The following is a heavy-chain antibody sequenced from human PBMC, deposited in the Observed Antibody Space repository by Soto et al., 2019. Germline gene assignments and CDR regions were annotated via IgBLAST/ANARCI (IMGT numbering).Heavy chain of an antibody. V-gene: IGHV3-23*01. CDR3: AKDPRRLSYNWNDNWFDP. CDR2: ISGSGGST. D-gene: IGHD1-1*01. J-gene: IGHJ5*02. Sequence: EVQLLESGGGLVQPGGSLRLSCAASGFTFSSYAMSWVRQAPGKGLEWVSAISGSGGSTYYADSVKGRFTISRDNSKNTLYLQMNSLRAEDTAVYYCAKDPRRLSYNWNDNWFDPWGQGTLVTVSS. CDR1: GFTFSSYA.